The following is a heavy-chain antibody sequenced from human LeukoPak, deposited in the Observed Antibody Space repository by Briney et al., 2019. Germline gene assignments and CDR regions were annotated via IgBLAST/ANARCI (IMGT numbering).Heavy chain of an antibody. CDR2: INPNSGGT. CDR3: ARDYNFDYYGSGHAGYYYGMDV. CDR1: GYTFTGYY. V-gene: IGHV1-2*02. J-gene: IGHJ6*02. D-gene: IGHD3-10*01. Sequence: ASVKVSCKASGYTFTGYYMHWVRQAPGQGLEWMGWINPNSGGTNYAQKSQGRVTMTRDTSISTAYMELSRLRSDDTAVYYCARDYNFDYYGSGHAGYYYGMDVWGQGTTVTVSS.